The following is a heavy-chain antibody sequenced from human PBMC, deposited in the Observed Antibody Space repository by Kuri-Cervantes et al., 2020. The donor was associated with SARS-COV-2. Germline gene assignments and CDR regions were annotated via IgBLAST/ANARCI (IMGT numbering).Heavy chain of an antibody. CDR1: GFLFSASA. CDR3: ARDQHGAPTPYWYFDL. J-gene: IGHJ2*01. V-gene: IGHV3-73*01. CDR2: VRGKANNYAT. Sequence: GGSLRLSCEVSGFLFSASAIHWVRQGSGKGLEWVGRVRGKANNYATAYAASVKGRFTISRDNSKNTLYLQMNSLRAEDTAVYYCARDQHGAPTPYWYFDLWGRGTQVTVSS. D-gene: IGHD4-17*01.